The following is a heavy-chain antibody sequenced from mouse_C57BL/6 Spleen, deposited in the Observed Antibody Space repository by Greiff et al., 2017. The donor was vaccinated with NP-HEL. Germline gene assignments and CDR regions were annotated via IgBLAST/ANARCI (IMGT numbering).Heavy chain of an antibody. Sequence: EVHLVESGGGLVQPGGSLKLSCAASGFTFSDYYMYWVRQTPEKRLEWVAYISNGGGSTYYPDTVKGRFTISRDNAKNTLYLQMSRLKSEDTAMYYCASSLLRSWFAYWGQGTLVTVSA. CDR2: ISNGGGST. J-gene: IGHJ3*01. CDR3: ASSLLRSWFAY. D-gene: IGHD1-2*01. V-gene: IGHV5-12*01. CDR1: GFTFSDYY.